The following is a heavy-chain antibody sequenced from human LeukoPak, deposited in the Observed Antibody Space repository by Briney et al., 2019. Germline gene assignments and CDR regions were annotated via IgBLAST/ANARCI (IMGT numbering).Heavy chain of an antibody. V-gene: IGHV4-59*01. J-gene: IGHJ4*02. CDR1: GGPISSYY. CDR2: IYYSGST. D-gene: IGHD4-17*01. Sequence: PSETLSLTCTVSGGPISSYYWSWIRQPPGKGLEWIGYIYYSGSTNYNPSLKSRVTISVDTSKNQFSLKLSSVTAADTAVYYCARNRDYGDYGGFDYWGQGTLVTVSS. CDR3: ARNRDYGDYGGFDY.